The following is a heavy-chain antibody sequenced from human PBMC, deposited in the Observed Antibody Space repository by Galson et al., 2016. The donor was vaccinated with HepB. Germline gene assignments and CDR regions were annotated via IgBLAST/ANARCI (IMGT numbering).Heavy chain of an antibody. D-gene: IGHD2-21*02. V-gene: IGHV6-1*01. J-gene: IGHJ4*02. CDR2: TYYRPKWYS. CDR3: ARECGGDCSYFDY. CDR1: GDSVSSDSAA. Sequence: CAISGDSVSSDSAAWNWIRQSPSGGLEWLGRTYYRPKWYSDYAISVKSRITIDPDTPKNQFSLQLKSVTPDDTAVYYCARECGGDCSYFDYWGQGTLVTVSS.